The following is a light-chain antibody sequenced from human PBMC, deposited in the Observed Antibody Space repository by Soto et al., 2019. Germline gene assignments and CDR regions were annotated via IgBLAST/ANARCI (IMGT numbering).Light chain of an antibody. CDR3: SSYTSSSTRV. CDR1: SNDIGGYDY. CDR2: EVS. Sequence: QSALTQPASVSGSPGQSITISCTGTSNDIGGYDYVSWYQHHPGKAPKLMIYEVSNRPSGVSNRFSGSKSGNTASLTISGLQAEDEADYYCSSYTSSSTRVFGGGTQLTVL. J-gene: IGLJ3*02. V-gene: IGLV2-14*01.